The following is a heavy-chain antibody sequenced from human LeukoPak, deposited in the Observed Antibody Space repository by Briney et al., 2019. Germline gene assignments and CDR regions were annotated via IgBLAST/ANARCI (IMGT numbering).Heavy chain of an antibody. J-gene: IGHJ4*02. CDR1: GFTFSSYS. D-gene: IGHD3-3*01. V-gene: IGHV3-21*01. CDR2: ISSSSSYI. Sequence: PGGSLRLSCAASGFTFSSYSMNWVRQAPGKGPEWVSSISSSSSYIYYADSVKGRFTISRDNAKNSLYLQMNSLRAEDTAVYYCATFTIFGVDKDFDYWGQGTLVTVSS. CDR3: ATFTIFGVDKDFDY.